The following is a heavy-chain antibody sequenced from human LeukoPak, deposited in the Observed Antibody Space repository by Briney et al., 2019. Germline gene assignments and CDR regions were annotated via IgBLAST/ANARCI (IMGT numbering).Heavy chain of an antibody. Sequence: SVKVSCKASGGTFSSYAISWVRQAPGQGLGWMGRIIPILGIANYAQKFQGRVTITADKSTSTAYMELSSLRSEDTAVYYCARVLTTVTPDAFDIWGQGTMVTVSS. CDR1: GGTFSSYA. CDR2: IIPILGIA. J-gene: IGHJ3*02. D-gene: IGHD4-17*01. CDR3: ARVLTTVTPDAFDI. V-gene: IGHV1-69*04.